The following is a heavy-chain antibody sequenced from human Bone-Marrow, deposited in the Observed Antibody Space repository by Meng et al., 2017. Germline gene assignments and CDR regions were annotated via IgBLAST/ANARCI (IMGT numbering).Heavy chain of an antibody. J-gene: IGHJ4*02. CDR2: IYSGGST. CDR1: GFSVSSNY. D-gene: IGHD3-3*01. CDR3: ARGRSGYFDY. V-gene: IGHV3-53*01. Sequence: EVQRVEPGGGLIPPGRSLSLSCEASGFSVSSNYMSWVRQAPGKGLGWISVIYSGGSTYYADSVKGRFTISRDNSKNTLYLQMNSLRAEDTAVYYCARGRSGYFDYWGQGTLVTVSS.